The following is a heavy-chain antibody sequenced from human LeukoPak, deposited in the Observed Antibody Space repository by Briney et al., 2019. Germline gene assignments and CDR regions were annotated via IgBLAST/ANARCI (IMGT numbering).Heavy chain of an antibody. J-gene: IGHJ5*02. CDR2: INPNSGDT. CDR1: GYTFTGYY. CDR3: ARFCSGGSCYGP. D-gene: IGHD2-15*01. Sequence: GASVKVSCXASGYTFTGYYIHRVRQAPGQGLEWMGWINPNSGDTNYAQKFQGRVTMTRDTSISTAYMELSRLRSDDTAVYYCARFCSGGSCYGPWGQGTLVTVSS. V-gene: IGHV1-2*02.